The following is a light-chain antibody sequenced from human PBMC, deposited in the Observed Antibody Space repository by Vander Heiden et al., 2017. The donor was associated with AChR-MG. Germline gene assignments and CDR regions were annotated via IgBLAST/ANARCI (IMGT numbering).Light chain of an antibody. CDR2: RAS. CDR3: QMVDSAPLS. V-gene: IGKV1-27*01. CDR1: QDISNY. J-gene: IGKJ4*01. Sequence: DIQMTQSPSSLSASVGDRVTITCRASQDISNYLAWYQQKAGRVPKLLIYRASTLQSGVPSRFSGSGSGTDFTLTISSLQPEDVATYYCQMVDSAPLSFGGGTKVEIK.